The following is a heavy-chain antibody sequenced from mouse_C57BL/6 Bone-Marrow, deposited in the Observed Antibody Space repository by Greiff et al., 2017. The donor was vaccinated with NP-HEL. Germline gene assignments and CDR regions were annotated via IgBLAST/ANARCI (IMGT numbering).Heavy chain of an antibody. D-gene: IGHD4-1*01. CDR2: IDPSDSYT. V-gene: IGHV1-50*01. CDR3: ARERLDWDGYFDV. CDR1: GYTFTSYW. J-gene: IGHJ1*03. Sequence: QVQLQQPGAELVKPGASVKLSCKASGYTFTSYWMQWVKQRPGQGLEWIGEIDPSDSYTNYNQKFKGKATLTVDTSSSTAYMQLGSLTSEDSAVYYCARERLDWDGYFDVWGTGTTVTVSS.